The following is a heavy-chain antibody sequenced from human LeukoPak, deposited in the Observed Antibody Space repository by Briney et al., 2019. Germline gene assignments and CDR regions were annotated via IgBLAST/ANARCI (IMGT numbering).Heavy chain of an antibody. CDR3: ARDRSSSSWYRWFDP. D-gene: IGHD6-13*01. Sequence: SETLSLTCTVSGGSISSYYWSWIRQPPGKGLEWIGYIYYSGSTNYNPSLKSRVTISVDTSKNQFSLKLSSVTAADTAVYYCARDRSSSSWYRWFDPWGQGTLVIVSS. CDR2: IYYSGST. CDR1: GGSISSYY. V-gene: IGHV4-59*01. J-gene: IGHJ5*02.